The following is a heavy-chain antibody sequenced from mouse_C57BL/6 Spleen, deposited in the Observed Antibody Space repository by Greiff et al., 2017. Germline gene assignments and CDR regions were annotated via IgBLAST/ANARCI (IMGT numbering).Heavy chain of an antibody. CDR1: GYSITSGYY. CDR2: ISYDGSN. D-gene: IGHD2-4*01. J-gene: IGHJ3*01. V-gene: IGHV3-6*01. Sequence: DVQLQESGPGLVKPSQSLSLTCSVTGYSITSGYYWNWIRQFPGNKLEWMGYISYDGSNNYNPSLKNRISITRDTSKNQFFLKLNSVTTEDTATYYCARDYDYDSGGFAYWGQGTLVTVSA. CDR3: ARDYDYDSGGFAY.